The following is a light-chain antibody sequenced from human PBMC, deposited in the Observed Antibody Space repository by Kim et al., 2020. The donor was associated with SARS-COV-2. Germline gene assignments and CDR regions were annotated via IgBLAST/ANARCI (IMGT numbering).Light chain of an antibody. CDR3: LQYDTKWT. J-gene: IGKJ1*01. CDR2: RAS. Sequence: SASVGDSVTLTCRASQSVGTWMAWYQQRPGEAPKFLIFRASDLQTGVPSRFSGSGSGTEFTLTISGLQPEDFATYYCLQYDTKWTFGQGTKVDIK. CDR1: QSVGTW. V-gene: IGKV1-5*03.